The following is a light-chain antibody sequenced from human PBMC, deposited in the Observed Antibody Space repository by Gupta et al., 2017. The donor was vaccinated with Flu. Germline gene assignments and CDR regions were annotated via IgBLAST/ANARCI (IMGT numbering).Light chain of an antibody. J-gene: IGKJ2*01. CDR1: QSVSSN. V-gene: IGKV3-15*01. Sequence: EIVMTQSPATLSVSPGERSTLSCRASQSVSSNLAWYQQKPGQAPRLLIYGASTRATGIPARFSGSGSGTEFTLTISSLQSEDFAVYYCQQDNNCSYTFGQRTKLEIK. CDR2: GAS. CDR3: QQDNNCSYT.